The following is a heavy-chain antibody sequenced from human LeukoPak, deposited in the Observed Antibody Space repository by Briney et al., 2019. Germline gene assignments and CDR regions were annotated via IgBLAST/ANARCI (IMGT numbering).Heavy chain of an antibody. D-gene: IGHD3-16*01. Sequence: GGSLRLSCAASRFTFCDYYMSWIRQAPGEGLEWVLYISSSSSTIYYADAEKRRFTISSDNARNSLYLQMNILRAEDAAVYYCARVGGGVDYFDFWGQGTLVTVSS. J-gene: IGHJ4*01. CDR3: ARVGGGVDYFDF. CDR1: RFTFCDYY. CDR2: ISSSSSTI. V-gene: IGHV3-11*01.